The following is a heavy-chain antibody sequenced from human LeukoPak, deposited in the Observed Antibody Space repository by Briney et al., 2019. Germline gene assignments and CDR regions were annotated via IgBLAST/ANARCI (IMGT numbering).Heavy chain of an antibody. J-gene: IGHJ6*02. Sequence: SETLSLTCGVYGGSFSGYYWSWIRQPPGNGLEGIGEINHSGSTNYNPSLKSRVTISVDTAKNQFSLKLSSVTAADTAVYYCARGWGGYSYVYYYYYGMDVWGQGTTVTVSS. CDR1: GGSFSGYY. D-gene: IGHD5-18*01. CDR3: ARGWGGYSYVYYYYYGMDV. CDR2: INHSGST. V-gene: IGHV4-34*01.